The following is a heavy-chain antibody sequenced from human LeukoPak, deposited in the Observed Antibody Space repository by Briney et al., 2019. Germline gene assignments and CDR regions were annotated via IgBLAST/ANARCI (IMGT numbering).Heavy chain of an antibody. CDR1: GGSISSYY. J-gene: IGHJ4*02. V-gene: IGHV4-4*07. Sequence: PSETLPLTCTVSGGSISSYYWSWIRQPAGKGLEWIGRIYTSGSTNYNPSLKSRVTMSVDTSKNQFSLKLSSVTAADTAVYYCAREGYYGSGSEFDYWGQGTLVTVSS. D-gene: IGHD3-10*01. CDR2: IYTSGST. CDR3: AREGYYGSGSEFDY.